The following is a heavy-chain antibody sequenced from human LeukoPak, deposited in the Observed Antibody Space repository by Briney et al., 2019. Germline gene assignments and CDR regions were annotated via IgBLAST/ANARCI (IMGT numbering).Heavy chain of an antibody. D-gene: IGHD3-16*01. J-gene: IGHJ4*02. Sequence: PSETLSLTCAVYGGSFSGYYWSWIRQPPGKGLEWIGEINHSGSTNYNPSLKSRVTISVDTSKNQFSLKLSSVTAADTAVYYCARVNQGDFDYWGQGTLVTVSS. CDR3: ARVNQGDFDY. V-gene: IGHV4-34*01. CDR1: GGSFSGYY. CDR2: INHSGST.